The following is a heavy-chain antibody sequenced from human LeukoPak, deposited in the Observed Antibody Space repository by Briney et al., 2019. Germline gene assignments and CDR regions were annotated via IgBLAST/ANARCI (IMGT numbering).Heavy chain of an antibody. CDR2: ISSSGSTI. CDR1: GFTFSDYY. V-gene: IGHV3-11*04. Sequence: GGSLRLSCAASGFTFSDYYMSWIRQAPGKGLEWVSYISSSGSTIYYADSVKGRFTISRDNAKNSLYLQMNSLGAEDTAVYYCARYKHWGTMMFDPWGQGTLVTVSS. J-gene: IGHJ5*02. D-gene: IGHD1-14*01. CDR3: ARYKHWGTMMFDP.